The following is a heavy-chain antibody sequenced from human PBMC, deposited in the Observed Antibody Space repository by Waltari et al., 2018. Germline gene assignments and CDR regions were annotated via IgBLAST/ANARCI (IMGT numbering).Heavy chain of an antibody. CDR3: ARVIKSYSYYYMDV. CDR2: MNAIGNT. V-gene: IGHV4-34*02. CDR1: SGSFSGYY. Sequence: QVQLQQWGAGLLKPSETLSLTCAVSSGSFSGYYWTWIRQPPGKGLEWIGEMNAIGNTNYTTSLKSRITTSIDTSKNHFSLKLSSVTAADTAVYYCARVIKSYSYYYMDVWGKGTTVIVSS. J-gene: IGHJ6*03.